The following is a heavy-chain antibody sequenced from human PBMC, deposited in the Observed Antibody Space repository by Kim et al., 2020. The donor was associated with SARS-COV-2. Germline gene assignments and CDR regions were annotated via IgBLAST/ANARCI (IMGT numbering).Heavy chain of an antibody. D-gene: IGHD3-10*01. V-gene: IGHV4-34*01. Sequence: SETLSLTCAVYGGSFSGYYWSWIRQPPGKGLEWIGEINHSGSPNYNPSLKSRVTISVDTSKNQFSLKLSSVTAADTAVYYCARVKLRRYGSGSYFWFDPWGQGTLVTVSS. CDR3: ARVKLRRYGSGSYFWFDP. J-gene: IGHJ5*02. CDR1: GGSFSGYY. CDR2: INHSGSP.